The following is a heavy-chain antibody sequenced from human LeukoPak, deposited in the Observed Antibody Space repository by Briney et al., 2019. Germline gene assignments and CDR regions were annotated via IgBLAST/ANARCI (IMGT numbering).Heavy chain of an antibody. D-gene: IGHD2-15*01. CDR1: GGSISSDGYC. Sequence: SETLSLTCSVSGGSISSDGYCWSWIRHHPGKGLEWIGYIYHSGSTYYNPSLKSRVTISVDRSKNQFSLKLSSVTAADTAVYYCARVYCSGGSCCFDYWGQGTLVTVSS. J-gene: IGHJ4*02. CDR2: IYHSGST. CDR3: ARVYCSGGSCCFDY. V-gene: IGHV4-30-2*01.